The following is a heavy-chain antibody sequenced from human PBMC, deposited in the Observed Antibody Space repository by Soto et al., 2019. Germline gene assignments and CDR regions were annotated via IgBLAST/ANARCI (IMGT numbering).Heavy chain of an antibody. V-gene: IGHV3-33*01. J-gene: IGHJ4*02. D-gene: IGHD3-22*01. CDR2: IWYDGSNK. Sequence: GGSLRLSCAASGFTFSSYGMHWVRQAPGKGLEWVAVIWYDGSNKYYADSVKGQVTISADKSISTAYLQWSSLKASDTAMYYCARPRYYYDSSGYYSLDYWGQGTLVTVSS. CDR3: ARPRYYYDSSGYYSLDY. CDR1: GFTFSSYG.